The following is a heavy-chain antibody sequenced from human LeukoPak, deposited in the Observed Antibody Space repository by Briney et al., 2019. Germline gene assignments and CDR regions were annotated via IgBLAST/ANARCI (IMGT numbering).Heavy chain of an antibody. D-gene: IGHD3-10*01. CDR1: GASVSSYY. CDR3: ARDSGRVDP. CDR2: IYTSGST. J-gene: IGHJ5*02. V-gene: IGHV4-4*07. Sequence: SETLSHSCTVSGASVSSYYWTWIRQPAGKGLEWIGRIYTSGSTNYNPSLKSRVTMSIDTSKNQFSLKLSSVTAADTAVYYCARDSGRVDPWGQGTLVTVSS.